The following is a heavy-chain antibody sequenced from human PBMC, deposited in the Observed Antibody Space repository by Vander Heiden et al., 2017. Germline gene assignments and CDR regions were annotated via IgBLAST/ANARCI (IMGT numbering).Heavy chain of an antibody. CDR2: ISRSGATT. D-gene: IGHD6-19*01. Sequence: EVQLLQSGGDLVQPGGALTLCCAASGTNFNHYALSWVRQAPGKWLEWVSTISRSGATTYYSDSVKGRFTVSRNNSKNSLYLRMNTVRAEDTALYYCARSPISVTGFFDSWGQGTLVTVSS. V-gene: IGHV3-23*01. J-gene: IGHJ4*02. CDR3: ARSPISVTGFFDS. CDR1: GTNFNHYA.